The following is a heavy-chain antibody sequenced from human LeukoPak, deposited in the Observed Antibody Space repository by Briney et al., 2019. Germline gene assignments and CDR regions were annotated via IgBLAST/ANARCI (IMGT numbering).Heavy chain of an antibody. CDR2: IYPGDSDT. J-gene: IGHJ6*02. CDR1: GDSFTSYW. CDR3: ATPGVPYYYYYGMDV. Sequence: GETLKISCKGSGDSFTSYWIGWVRQMPGKGLEWMGIIYPGDSDTRYSPSFQGQVTISADKSISTAYLQWSSLKASDTAMYYCATPGVPYYYYYGMDVWGQGTTVTVSS. D-gene: IGHD3-10*01. V-gene: IGHV5-51*01.